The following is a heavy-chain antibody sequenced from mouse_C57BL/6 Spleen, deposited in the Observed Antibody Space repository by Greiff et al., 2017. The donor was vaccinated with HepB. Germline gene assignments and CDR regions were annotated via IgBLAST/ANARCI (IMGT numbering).Heavy chain of an antibody. CDR1: GYTFTDYY. CDR3: ARDYDYERYFDY. CDR2: INPYNGGT. J-gene: IGHJ2*01. Sequence: EVQLQQSGPVLVKPGASVKMSCKASGYTFTDYYMNWVKQSYGKSLEWIGVINPYNGGTSYNQKFKGKATLTVDKSSSTAYMELNSLTSEDSAVYYCARDYDYERYFDYWGQGTTLTVSS. D-gene: IGHD2-4*01. V-gene: IGHV1-19*01.